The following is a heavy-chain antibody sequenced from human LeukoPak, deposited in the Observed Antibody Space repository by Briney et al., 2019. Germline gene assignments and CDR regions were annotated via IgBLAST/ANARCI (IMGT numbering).Heavy chain of an antibody. Sequence: GGSLRLSCAASGFTFSDYWMHWVRQAPGKGLVWVSRINRDGSATAYADSVNGRFTISRDNAKNTLYLQMNSLRAEDTAVYYCARGVIQNEHLDYWGQGTLVTVSS. CDR1: GFTFSDYW. J-gene: IGHJ4*02. V-gene: IGHV3-74*01. CDR3: ARGVIQNEHLDY. CDR2: INRDGSAT. D-gene: IGHD3-16*02.